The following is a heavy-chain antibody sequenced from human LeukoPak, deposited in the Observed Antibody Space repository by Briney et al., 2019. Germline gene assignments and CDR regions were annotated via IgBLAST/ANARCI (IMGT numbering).Heavy chain of an antibody. CDR2: ISYDGSNE. D-gene: IGHD3-16*01. CDR1: GFSFSSYG. CDR3: ARGGLPRYYFDY. V-gene: IGHV3-30*03. J-gene: IGHJ4*02. Sequence: GGSLRLSCAASGFSFSSYGMHWVRQAPGKGLEWVAVISYDGSNEYFADSVKGRFTVSRDNSKNTLYLQMNSLRPEDTAVYYCARGGLPRYYFDYWGQGTLVTVSS.